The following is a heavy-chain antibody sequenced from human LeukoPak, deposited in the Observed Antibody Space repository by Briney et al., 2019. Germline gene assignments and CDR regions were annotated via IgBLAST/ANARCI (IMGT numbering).Heavy chain of an antibody. CDR2: IYTSGST. CDR3: ARVKLREIFSYLGHYDSSGYNDAFDI. D-gene: IGHD3-22*01. J-gene: IGHJ3*02. CDR1: GGSISSYY. Sequence: PSETLSLTCTVSGGSISSYYWSWIRQPAGKGLEWIGRIYTSGSTNYNPSLTSRVTMSVDTSKNQFSLKLSSVTAAGTAVYYCARVKLREIFSYLGHYDSSGYNDAFDIWGQGTMVTVSS. V-gene: IGHV4-4*07.